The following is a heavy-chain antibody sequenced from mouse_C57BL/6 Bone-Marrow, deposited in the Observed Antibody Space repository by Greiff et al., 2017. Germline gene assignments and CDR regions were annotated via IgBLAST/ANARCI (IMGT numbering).Heavy chain of an antibody. CDR1: GYTFTSYG. V-gene: IGHV1-81*01. Sequence: QVQLQQSGAELARPGASVKLSCKASGYTFTSYGISWVKQRTGQGLEWIGEIYPRSGNTYYNEKFKGKATLTADKSSSTAYMELRSLTSEDSAVYFCAREGADSSGPLDYWGQGTTRTVSS. D-gene: IGHD3-2*02. CDR2: IYPRSGNT. J-gene: IGHJ2*01. CDR3: AREGADSSGPLDY.